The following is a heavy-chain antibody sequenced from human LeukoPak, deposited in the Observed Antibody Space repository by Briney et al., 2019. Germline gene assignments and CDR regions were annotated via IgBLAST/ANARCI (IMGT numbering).Heavy chain of an antibody. CDR3: ARDARVGATWNYYYYYMDV. CDR1: GFTFSSYE. D-gene: IGHD1-26*01. J-gene: IGHJ6*03. Sequence: GGSLRLSCAASGFTFSSYEMNWVRQAPGKGLEWVSYISSSGSTIYYADSVKGRFTISRDNAKNSLYLQMNSLRAEDTAVYYCARDARVGATWNYYYYYMDVWGKGTTVTVSS. V-gene: IGHV3-48*03. CDR2: ISSSGSTI.